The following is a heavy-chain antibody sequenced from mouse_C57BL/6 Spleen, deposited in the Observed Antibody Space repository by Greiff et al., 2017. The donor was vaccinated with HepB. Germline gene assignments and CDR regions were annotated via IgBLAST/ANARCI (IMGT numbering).Heavy chain of an antibody. CDR1: GYSFTGYY. D-gene: IGHD2-3*01. Sequence: EVQLQQSGPELVKPGASVKISCKASGYSFTGYYMNWVKQSPEKSLEWIGEINPSTGGTNYHQKFKAKATLTVDKSSSPAYMQLKSLTSEDAAVYYCARTDGYYGFAYWGQGTLSLSLQ. CDR2: INPSTGGT. V-gene: IGHV1-42*01. J-gene: IGHJ3*01. CDR3: ARTDGYYGFAY.